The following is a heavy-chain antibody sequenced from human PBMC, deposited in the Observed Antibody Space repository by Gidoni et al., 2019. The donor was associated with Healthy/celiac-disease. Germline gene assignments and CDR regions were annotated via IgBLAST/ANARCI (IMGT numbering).Heavy chain of an antibody. D-gene: IGHD2-2*01. CDR3: ARELGYCSSTSCFLAQKGGWFDP. CDR1: GGSFSGYY. J-gene: IGHJ5*02. Sequence: QVQLQQWGAGLLKPSETLSLTCAVYGGSFSGYYWSWIRQPPGKGLEWIGEINHSGSTNYNPSLKSRVTISVDTSKNQFSLKLSSVTAADTAVYYCARELGYCSSTSCFLAQKGGWFDPWGQGTLVTVSS. V-gene: IGHV4-34*01. CDR2: INHSGST.